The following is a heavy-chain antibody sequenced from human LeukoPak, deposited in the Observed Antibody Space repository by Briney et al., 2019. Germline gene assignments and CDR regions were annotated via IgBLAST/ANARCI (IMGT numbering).Heavy chain of an antibody. D-gene: IGHD3-22*01. CDR1: GFTVSSDY. J-gene: IGHJ4*02. Sequence: GGSLRLSCAASGFTVSSDYVSWVGQAPGKGLEWVSVVYSGGSTFSADSVKGRFTTSRDISRNTLFLEMNSLRAEDTAVYYCARAYSRGFDYWGQGALVTISS. CDR2: VYSGGST. V-gene: IGHV3-53*01. CDR3: ARAYSRGFDY.